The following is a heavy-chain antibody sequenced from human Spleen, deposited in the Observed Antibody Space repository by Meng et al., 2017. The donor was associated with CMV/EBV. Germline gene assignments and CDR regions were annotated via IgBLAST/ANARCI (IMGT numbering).Heavy chain of an antibody. V-gene: IGHV3-48*03. CDR3: AKANYGGNSGGMDV. J-gene: IGHJ6*02. CDR2: ISGSGTTI. Sequence: GGSLRLSCTASGFTFSSFEVNWVRQAPGKGLEWVSYISGSGTTIYYADSVKGRFTVSRDNAKNSLYLQMNSLRAEDTALYYCAKANYGGNSGGMDVWGQGTTVTVSS. D-gene: IGHD4-23*01. CDR1: GFTFSSFE.